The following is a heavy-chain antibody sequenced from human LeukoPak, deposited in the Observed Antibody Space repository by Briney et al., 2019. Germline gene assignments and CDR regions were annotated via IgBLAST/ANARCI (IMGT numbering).Heavy chain of an antibody. CDR2: INPNSGGT. CDR3: ARDYYDSSGYYS. V-gene: IGHV1-2*02. CDR1: GYTFTGYY. D-gene: IGHD3-22*01. J-gene: IGHJ4*02. Sequence: ASVKVSCKASGYTFTGYYMHWVRQAPGQGLEWMGWINPNSGGTNYAQKFQGRVTMTRDTSISTAYMELSSLRSEDTAVYYCARDYYDSSGYYSWGQGTLVTVSS.